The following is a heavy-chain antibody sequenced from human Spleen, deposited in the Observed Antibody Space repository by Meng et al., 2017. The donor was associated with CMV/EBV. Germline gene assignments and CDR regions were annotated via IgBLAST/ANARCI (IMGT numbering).Heavy chain of an antibody. Sequence: QVAPPQWGGGPLKPSETLSLTCAVYGGSFSGYYWSWIRQPPGKGLEWIGEINHSGSTNYNPSLKSRVTISVDTSKNQFSLKLSSVTAADTAVYYCASPLQDYWGQGTLVTVSS. J-gene: IGHJ4*02. CDR1: GGSFSGYY. V-gene: IGHV4-34*01. CDR3: ASPLQDY. CDR2: INHSGST.